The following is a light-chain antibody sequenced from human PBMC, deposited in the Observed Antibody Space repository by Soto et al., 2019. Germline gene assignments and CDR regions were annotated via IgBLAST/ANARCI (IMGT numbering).Light chain of an antibody. CDR1: QTITKY. CDR2: AAS. J-gene: IGKJ4*01. Sequence: DIQVTQSPSSLSASLGDRVTITCRSSQTITKYLNWYQQKPGKAPKLLMYAASSLQSGVPSRFSGSGSGTDFTLTITSLQPEDFAPYYCQQSYTNPPTFGGGTKVDIK. CDR3: QQSYTNPPT. V-gene: IGKV1-39*01.